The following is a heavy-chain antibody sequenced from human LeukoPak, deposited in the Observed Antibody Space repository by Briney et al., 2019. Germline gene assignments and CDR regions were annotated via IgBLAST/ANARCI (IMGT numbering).Heavy chain of an antibody. D-gene: IGHD3-10*01. V-gene: IGHV4-59*01. CDR2: IYYSGST. CDR3: ARSPTRIMVRGVIITGWFDP. Sequence: PSEALSLTCTVSGGSISSYCWSWIRQPPGKGLEWIGYIYYSGSTNYNPSLKSRVTISVDTSKNQFSLKLSSVTAADTAVYYCARSPTRIMVRGVIITGWFDPWGQGTLVTVSS. J-gene: IGHJ5*02. CDR1: GGSISSYC.